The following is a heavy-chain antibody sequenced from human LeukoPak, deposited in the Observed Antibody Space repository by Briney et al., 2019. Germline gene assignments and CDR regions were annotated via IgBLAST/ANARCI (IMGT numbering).Heavy chain of an antibody. CDR2: IRANGETT. Sequence: GGSLRLSCAASGFTFSGSAMHWVRQAPGKGLEWVSGIRANGETTYYADSVRGRFTISRDNSRSMVWLQMNSLTAEDTAMYYCGRDLNWGAFDIRGLGTLVTVSS. V-gene: IGHV3-23*01. J-gene: IGHJ3*02. D-gene: IGHD7-27*01. CDR1: GFTFSGSA. CDR3: GRDLNWGAFDI.